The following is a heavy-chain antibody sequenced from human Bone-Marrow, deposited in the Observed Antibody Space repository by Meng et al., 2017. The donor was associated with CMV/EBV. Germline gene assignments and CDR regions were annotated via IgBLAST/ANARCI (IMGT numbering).Heavy chain of an antibody. CDR2: INPNSGGT. CDR3: ARVSYYYDSSGYPDY. D-gene: IGHD3-22*01. Sequence: ASVKVSCKASGYTFTGYYMHWVRQAPGQGLEWMGWINPNSGGTNYAQKFQGRVTMTTDTSTSTAYMELRSLRSDDTAVYYCARVSYYYDSSGYPDYWGQGTLVTVSS. CDR1: GYTFTGYY. V-gene: IGHV1-2*02. J-gene: IGHJ4*02.